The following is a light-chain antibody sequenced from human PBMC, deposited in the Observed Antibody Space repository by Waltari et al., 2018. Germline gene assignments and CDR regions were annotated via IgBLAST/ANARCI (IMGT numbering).Light chain of an antibody. CDR2: EGT. J-gene: IGLJ3*02. Sequence: QSALSQPASVSGSPGQSTTISCTGARSDVGGFNYFSWYQQNPGKAPKLFIFEGTKPASGGSIRFSGSTASKTAPLTIAGLQAEDEADYYCSSYASSNFLVFGGGTKVTVL. CDR3: SSYASSNFLV. V-gene: IGLV2-14*01. CDR1: RSDVGGFNY.